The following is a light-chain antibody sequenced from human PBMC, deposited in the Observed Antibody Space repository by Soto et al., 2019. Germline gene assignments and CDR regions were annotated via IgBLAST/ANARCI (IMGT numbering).Light chain of an antibody. J-gene: IGLJ1*01. Sequence: SVLTQPPSASGTPGQRVTISCSGSSSNVGGNPVNWYQHVPTTAPKLLIYTNTQRPSGVPDRFSGSKSGTSASLAISGLQSEDEADYYCASWDDSLNGPVFGYATKVT. V-gene: IGLV1-44*01. CDR1: SSNVGGNP. CDR2: TNT. CDR3: ASWDDSLNGPV.